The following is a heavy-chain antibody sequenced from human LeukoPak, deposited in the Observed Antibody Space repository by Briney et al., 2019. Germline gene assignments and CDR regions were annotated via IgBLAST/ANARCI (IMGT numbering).Heavy chain of an antibody. D-gene: IGHD3-22*01. J-gene: IGHJ4*02. CDR1: GFTFSSYA. V-gene: IGHV3-23*01. CDR3: AKLRITMIVVVIHPFDY. CDR2: ISGSGGST. Sequence: GGSLRLSCAASGFTFSSYAMSWVRQAPGKGLGWVSAISGSGGSTYYADSVKGRFTISRDNSKNTLYLQMNSLRAEDTAVYYCAKLRITMIVVVIHPFDYWGQGTLVTVSS.